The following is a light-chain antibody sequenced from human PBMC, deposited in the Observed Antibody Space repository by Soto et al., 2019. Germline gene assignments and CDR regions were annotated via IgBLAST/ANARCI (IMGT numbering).Light chain of an antibody. J-gene: IGKJ5*01. V-gene: IGKV3-20*01. CDR3: QQYNNWPIT. CDR2: GAS. CDR1: QSVSSSY. Sequence: EIVLTQSPGTLSLSPGERATLSCRASQSVSSSYLAWYQQKPGQAPRLLIYGASSRAAGIPDRFSGSGYGTDFPITIRSLQSEDFAVYYSQQYNNWPITFAQGTRLESK.